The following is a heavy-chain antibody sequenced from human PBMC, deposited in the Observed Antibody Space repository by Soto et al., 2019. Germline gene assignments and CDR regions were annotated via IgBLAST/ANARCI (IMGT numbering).Heavy chain of an antibody. CDR1: GGSFSGYY. Sequence: SETLSLTCAVYGGSFSGYYWSWIRQPPGKGLEWIGEINHSGSTNYNPSLKSRVTISVDTSKNQFSLKLSSVTAADTAVYYCARDTRHVRGFDPWGQGTLVTVSS. J-gene: IGHJ5*02. V-gene: IGHV4-34*01. CDR3: ARDTRHVRGFDP. CDR2: INHSGST.